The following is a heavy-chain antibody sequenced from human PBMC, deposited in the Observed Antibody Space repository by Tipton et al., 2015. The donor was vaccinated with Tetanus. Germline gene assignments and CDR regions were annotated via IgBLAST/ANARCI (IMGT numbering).Heavy chain of an antibody. V-gene: IGHV1-18*04. CDR2: ISAHNGNT. Sequence: QVQLVQSGAEVKKPGAPVKGSCKASGYTFTSYGISWVRQAPGQGLEWMGWISAHNGNTNYAQKLQGRVTMTTDTSTSTVYMELRSLGSDDTAVYYCARDGLGRPHRLDYYYYGTDVWGQGTTVTVSS. CDR3: ARDGLGRPHRLDYYYYGTDV. D-gene: IGHD1-26*01. CDR1: GYTFTSYG. J-gene: IGHJ6*02.